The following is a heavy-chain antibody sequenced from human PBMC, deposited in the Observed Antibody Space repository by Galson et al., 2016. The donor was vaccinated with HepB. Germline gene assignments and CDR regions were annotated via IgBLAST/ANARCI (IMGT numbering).Heavy chain of an antibody. D-gene: IGHD3-10*01. J-gene: IGHJ3*02. V-gene: IGHV3-33*05. CDR1: GFVFSSYG. CDR3: AKVVGRFGSGGDAFDI. CDR2: TSYDGSNK. Sequence: SLRLSCAVSGFVFSSYGMHWVRQTPGKGLEWMAFTSYDGSNKLYADSVKGRFIISRDNSKDTLYLQMNSLRAEDTAVYYCAKVVGRFGSGGDAFDIWGQGTMVTVSS.